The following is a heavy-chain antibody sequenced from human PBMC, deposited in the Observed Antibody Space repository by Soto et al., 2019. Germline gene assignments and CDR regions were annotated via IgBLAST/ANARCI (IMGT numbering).Heavy chain of an antibody. CDR1: GFTFSNYA. Sequence: PGGSLRLSCAASGFTFSNYAMSWVRQAPGKGLEWVSTITGSGDRTSYADSVKGRFTISRDITKNTLYLQMNSLRAEDTALYYCAKDGSGKFDYWGPGTLVTVSS. CDR3: AKDGSGKFDY. J-gene: IGHJ4*02. CDR2: ITGSGDRT. D-gene: IGHD3-10*01. V-gene: IGHV3-23*01.